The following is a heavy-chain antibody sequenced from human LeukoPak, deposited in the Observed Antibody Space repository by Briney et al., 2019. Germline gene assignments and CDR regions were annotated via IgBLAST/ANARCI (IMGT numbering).Heavy chain of an antibody. D-gene: IGHD5/OR15-5a*01. CDR3: AKHPVSGNFDS. J-gene: IGHJ4*02. V-gene: IGHV3-23*01. Sequence: GGSLRPSCVASGFTFATYAMSWVRQAPGKGLEWVSAINANGIGTFYADSVKGRFTISRDNSKNTLFLQMDSLRAEDTALYYCAKHPVSGNFDSWGQGTLVTVSS. CDR1: GFTFATYA. CDR2: INANGIGT.